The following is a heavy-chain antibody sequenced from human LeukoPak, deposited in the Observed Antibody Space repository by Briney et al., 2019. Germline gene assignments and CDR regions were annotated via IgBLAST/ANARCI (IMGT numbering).Heavy chain of an antibody. CDR3: ARDGSVYSSGRYFQH. Sequence: GGSLRLSCAASGFTFSSYAMHWVRQAPGKGLEWVAVISYDGSNKYYADSVKGRFTISRDNSKNTLYLQMNSLRVEDTAVYYCARDGSVYSSGRYFQHWGQGTLVTVSS. D-gene: IGHD1-26*01. J-gene: IGHJ1*01. V-gene: IGHV3-30*01. CDR1: GFTFSSYA. CDR2: ISYDGSNK.